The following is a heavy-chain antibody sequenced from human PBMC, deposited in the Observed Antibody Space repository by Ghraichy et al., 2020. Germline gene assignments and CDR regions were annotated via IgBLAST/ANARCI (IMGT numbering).Heavy chain of an antibody. CDR1: GFTFSSYA. CDR3: TKAWGYCSSGTCPSYNWFDP. Sequence: SCAASGFTFSSYAMTWVRQAPGKGLEWVSSISANGGNTYYADSVKGRFTVSRDNAKNTLYLQMNSLRAEDTAIFYCTKAWGYCSSGTCPSYNWFDPWGQGTQVTFSS. J-gene: IGHJ5*02. V-gene: IGHV3-23*01. CDR2: ISANGGNT. D-gene: IGHD2-15*01.